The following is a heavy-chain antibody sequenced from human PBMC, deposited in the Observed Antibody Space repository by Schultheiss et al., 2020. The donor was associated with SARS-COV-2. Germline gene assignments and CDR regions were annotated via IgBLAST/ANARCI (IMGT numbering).Heavy chain of an antibody. D-gene: IGHD2-2*01. CDR2: INHSGTT. CDR3: ARGRRDIVVVPAAIWAY. Sequence: SETLSLTCTVSGGSIISGGYYWSWIRQHPGKGLEWIGEINHSGTTNYNPSLKSRVTISVDTSKNQFSLKLSSVTAADTAVYYCARGRRDIVVVPAAIWAYWGQGTLVTVSS. CDR1: GGSIISGGYY. J-gene: IGHJ4*02. V-gene: IGHV4-34*01.